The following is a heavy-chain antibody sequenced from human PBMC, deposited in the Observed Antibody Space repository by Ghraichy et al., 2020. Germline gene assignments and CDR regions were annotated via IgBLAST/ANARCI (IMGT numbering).Heavy chain of an antibody. D-gene: IGHD6-6*01. CDR2: ISSGGGTI. V-gene: IGHV3-64*01. Sequence: GESLNISCAGSGFTFSNYAIHWVRQAPGKGLEYVSSISSGGGTIDYASSVKGRFTISRDNSRNTLYLQMDSLRADDMAVYYCARVRGGSSSTLGYFDYWGQGALVTVSS. J-gene: IGHJ4*02. CDR3: ARVRGGSSSTLGYFDY. CDR1: GFTFSNYA.